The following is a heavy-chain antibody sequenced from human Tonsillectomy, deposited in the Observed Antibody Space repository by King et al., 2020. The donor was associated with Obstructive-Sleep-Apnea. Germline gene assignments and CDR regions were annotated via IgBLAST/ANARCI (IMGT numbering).Heavy chain of an antibody. D-gene: IGHD4-17*01. Sequence: VQLVESGGGLVQPGGSLRLSCAASGFTLSRYWMHWVRQAPGKGLVWVSGIKSDGISTTYADSVRGRFTITRDNAKNTLYLQMNSLRAEDTAVYYCARELYGDYGVDYWGQGTLVTVSS. CDR2: IKSDGIST. J-gene: IGHJ4*02. CDR1: GFTLSRYW. CDR3: ARELYGDYGVDY. V-gene: IGHV3-74*01.